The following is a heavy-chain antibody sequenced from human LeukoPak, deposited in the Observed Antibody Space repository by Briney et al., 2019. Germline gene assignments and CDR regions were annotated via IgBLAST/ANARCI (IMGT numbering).Heavy chain of an antibody. CDR3: ASGSYYFDY. V-gene: IGHV4-59*08. CDR1: GGSIRSYY. D-gene: IGHD1-26*01. CDR2: IYYSGST. Sequence: SETLSLTCTVSGGSIRSYYWSPSRQPPGKGPEWIGYIYYSGSTKYNPSLKSRATISVDTSKNQFSLKLNSVTAADTAVYYCASGSYYFDYWGQGTLVTVSS. J-gene: IGHJ4*02.